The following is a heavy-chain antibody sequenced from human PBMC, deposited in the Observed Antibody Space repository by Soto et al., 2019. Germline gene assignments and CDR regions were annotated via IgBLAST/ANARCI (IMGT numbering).Heavy chain of an antibody. CDR1: GFTFSTYN. V-gene: IGHV3-48*02. CDR3: ARVLAGTKIRGSTPDY. J-gene: IGHJ4*02. Sequence: EVHLVESGGGLVQPGGVPRLSCAASGFTFSTYNMNWVRQAPGKGLEWISYIGSGSSTIYYADSVKGRFTVSRDNAKNSLYLQMNSLRDEDTAVYYCARVLAGTKIRGSTPDYWGQGTLVTVSS. CDR2: IGSGSSTI. D-gene: IGHD1-1*01.